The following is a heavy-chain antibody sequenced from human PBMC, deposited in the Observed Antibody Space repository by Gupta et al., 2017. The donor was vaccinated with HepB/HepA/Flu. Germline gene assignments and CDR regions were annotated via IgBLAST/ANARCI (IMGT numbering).Heavy chain of an antibody. CDR2: IRGGGEKT. CDR3: ATDRLLLWFGALVH. CDR1: GSTSYRRA. D-gene: IGHD3-10*01. Sequence: EGHLLQSGGGLVPPGGSLSLSCEDSGSTSYRRAKAWVRQVPGKGLEWVGEIRGGGEKTFYADRVKVRCTISRDRSKSVLYLHMTSLTAEDTAVYYCATDRLLLWFGALVHGGQGTLVAVSS. V-gene: IGHV3-23*01. J-gene: IGHJ4*02.